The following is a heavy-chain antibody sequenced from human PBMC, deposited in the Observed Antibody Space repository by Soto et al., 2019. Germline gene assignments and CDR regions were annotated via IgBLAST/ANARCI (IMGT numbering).Heavy chain of an antibody. D-gene: IGHD3-16*02. CDR2: IYHSGST. J-gene: IGHJ4*02. CDR1: GYSISSGYY. Sequence: PSETLSLTCAVSGYSISSGYYWGWIRQPPGKGLEWIGSIYHSGSTYYNPSLKSRVTISVDTSKNQFSLKLSSVTAADTAVYYCARDTTFGGVIVMYYFDYWGQGXLVTVSS. V-gene: IGHV4-38-2*02. CDR3: ARDTTFGGVIVMYYFDY.